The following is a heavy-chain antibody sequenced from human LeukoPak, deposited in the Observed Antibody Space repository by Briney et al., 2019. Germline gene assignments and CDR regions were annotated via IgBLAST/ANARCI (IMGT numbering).Heavy chain of an antibody. CDR2: IWYDGSNK. CDR3: ARDRGGDIPFDY. Sequence: GRSLRLSCAASGFTFSSYGTHWVRQAPGKGLEWVAVIWYDGSNKYYADSVKGRFTISRDNSKNTLYLQMNSLRAEDTAVYYCARDRGGDIPFDYWGQGTLVTVSS. J-gene: IGHJ4*02. V-gene: IGHV3-33*01. D-gene: IGHD2-21*02. CDR1: GFTFSSYG.